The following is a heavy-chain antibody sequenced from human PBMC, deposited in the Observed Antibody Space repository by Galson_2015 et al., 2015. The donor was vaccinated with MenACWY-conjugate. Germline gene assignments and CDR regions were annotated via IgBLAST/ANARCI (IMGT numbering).Heavy chain of an antibody. CDR1: GGSISSSSYY. CDR2: IYYSGST. CDR3: ARDGGWYGNY. V-gene: IGHV4-39*07. Sequence: LSLTCTVSGGSISSSSYYWGWIRQPPGTGLEWIGSIYYSGSTYYNPSLKSRVTISVDTSKNQFSLKLSSVTAADTAVYYCARDGGWYGNYWGQGTLVTVSS. J-gene: IGHJ4*02. D-gene: IGHD6-19*01.